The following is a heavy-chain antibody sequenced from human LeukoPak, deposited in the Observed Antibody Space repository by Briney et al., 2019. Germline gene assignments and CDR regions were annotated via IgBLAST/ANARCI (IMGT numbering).Heavy chain of an antibody. CDR3: AREYCSGGSCYLP. CDR1: GYTFTSYA. CDR2: INTNTGNP. Sequence: ASVKVSCKASGYTFTSYAMNWVRQAPGQGLEWMGWINTNTGNPTHAQGFTGRFVFSLDTSVSTAYLQISSLKADDTAVYYCAREYCSGGSCYLPWGQGTLVTVSS. V-gene: IGHV7-4-1*02. J-gene: IGHJ5*02. D-gene: IGHD2-15*01.